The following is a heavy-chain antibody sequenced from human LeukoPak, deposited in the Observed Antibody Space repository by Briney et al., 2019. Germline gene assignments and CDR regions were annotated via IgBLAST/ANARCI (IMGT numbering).Heavy chain of an antibody. CDR3: VRRSPYNDYINY. D-gene: IGHD4-11*01. CDR2: IYPGDSET. CDR1: GYSFANYW. V-gene: IGHV5-51*01. Sequence: GESLKISCKASGYSFANYWIGWVRQMPGKGLEWMGVIYPGDSETRYSPSFGGQVTISADKSINTTYLQWGSLKASDTAMYYCVRRSPYNDYINYWGQGTLVTVSS. J-gene: IGHJ4*02.